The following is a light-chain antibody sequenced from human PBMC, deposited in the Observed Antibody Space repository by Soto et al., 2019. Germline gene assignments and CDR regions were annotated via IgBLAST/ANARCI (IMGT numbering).Light chain of an antibody. CDR2: GAS. CDR1: QSVSSN. J-gene: IGKJ1*01. Sequence: EIVMTQSPATLSVSPGERATLSCRASQSVSSNLAWYQEKPGQAPRLLINGASTRATGIPARFSGSGSGTEFTLTISNLQPEDFATYFCQQSYDIPTWTFGQGTKV. CDR3: QQSYDIPTWT. V-gene: IGKV3-15*01.